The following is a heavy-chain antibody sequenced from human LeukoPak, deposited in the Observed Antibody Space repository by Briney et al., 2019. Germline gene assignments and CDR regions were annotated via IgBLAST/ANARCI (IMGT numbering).Heavy chain of an antibody. CDR1: RFTFSTYA. CDR3: AQVRVTSSRNVFNM. D-gene: IGHD6-13*01. V-gene: IGHV3-74*01. Sequence: GGSLRLSCTASRFTFSTYAMSWVRQAPGKGLVWVSRINGDGSITDYADAVKGRFTISRDNAKNTLYLQMNSLRAEDTAVYYCAQVRVTSSRNVFNMWGQGTMVTVSS. J-gene: IGHJ3*02. CDR2: INGDGSIT.